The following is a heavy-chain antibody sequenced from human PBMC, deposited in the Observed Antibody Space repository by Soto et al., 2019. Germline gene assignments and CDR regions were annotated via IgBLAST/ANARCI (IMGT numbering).Heavy chain of an antibody. Sequence: ASVKVSCKASGYTFTSYDINWVRQATGQGLEWMGWMNPNSGNTGYAQKFQGRVTMTRNTSISTAYMELSSLRSEDTAVYYCARVTVGDFWSGYLTYYYYYYMDVWGKGTTVTVSS. CDR1: GYTFTSYD. D-gene: IGHD3-3*01. CDR2: MNPNSGNT. CDR3: ARVTVGDFWSGYLTYYYYYYMDV. V-gene: IGHV1-8*01. J-gene: IGHJ6*03.